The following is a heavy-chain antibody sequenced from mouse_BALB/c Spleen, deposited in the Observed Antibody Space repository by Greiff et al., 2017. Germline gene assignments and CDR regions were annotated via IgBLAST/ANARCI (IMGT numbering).Heavy chain of an antibody. V-gene: IGHV2-9*02. CDR1: GFSLTSYG. CDR3: ARDLPYGNYRYFDY. J-gene: IGHJ2*01. D-gene: IGHD2-1*01. CDR2: IWAGGST. Sequence: VKLVESGPGLVAPSQSLSITCTVSGFSLTSYGVHWVRQPPGKGLEWLGVIWAGGSTNYNSALMSRLSISKDNSKSQVFLKMNSLQTDDTAMYYCARDLPYGNYRYFDYWGQGTTLTVSS.